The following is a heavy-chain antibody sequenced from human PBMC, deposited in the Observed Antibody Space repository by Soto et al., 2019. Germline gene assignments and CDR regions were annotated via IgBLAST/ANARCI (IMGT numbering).Heavy chain of an antibody. CDR3: ARDPSRSSSLGWGDP. V-gene: IGHV3-53*01. CDR2: IYSGESK. CDR1: GFTVSSNY. Sequence: GXSQSLSCAASGFTVSSNYMSWVRQAPGKGLEWVSVIYSGESKLYADSVKGRFTISRDNFKNTLYLQMNSLRAEDTAVDYCARDPSRSSSLGWGDPWGQGARVTVS. J-gene: IGHJ5*02. D-gene: IGHD6-6*01.